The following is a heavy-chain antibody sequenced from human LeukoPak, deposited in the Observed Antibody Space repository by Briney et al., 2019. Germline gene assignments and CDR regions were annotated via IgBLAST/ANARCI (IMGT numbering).Heavy chain of an antibody. V-gene: IGHV4-59*01. CDR1: GGSISSYY. J-gene: IGHJ2*01. CDR3: AREAPEDSSSSWYEYWYFDL. Sequence: TETLSLTCTVSGGSISSYYWSWIRQPPGKGLEWIGYIYYSGSTNYNPSLKSRVTISVDTSKNQFSLKLSSVTAADTAVYYCAREAPEDSSSSWYEYWYFDLWGRGTLVTVSS. CDR2: IYYSGST. D-gene: IGHD6-13*01.